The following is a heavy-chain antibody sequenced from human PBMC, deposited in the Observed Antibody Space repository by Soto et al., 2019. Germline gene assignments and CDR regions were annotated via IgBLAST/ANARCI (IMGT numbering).Heavy chain of an antibody. CDR3: ARFYYDSSVSPAAYYAFDI. CDR2: MNPNSGNT. V-gene: IGHV1-8*01. Sequence: AARQVSYKSSSYTFTSYDINWVRQATGQGLEWMGWMNPNSGNTGYAQKFQGRVTMTRNTSISTAYMELSSLRSEDTAVYYCARFYYDSSVSPAAYYAFDIWGQGTMVTVSS. D-gene: IGHD3-22*01. J-gene: IGHJ3*02. CDR1: SYTFTSYD.